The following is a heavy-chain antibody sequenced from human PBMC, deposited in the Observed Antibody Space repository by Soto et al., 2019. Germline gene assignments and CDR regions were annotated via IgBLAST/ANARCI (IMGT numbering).Heavy chain of an antibody. D-gene: IGHD6-6*01. CDR1: GGSISSSSYY. Sequence: QLQLQESGPGLVKPSETLSLTCTVSGGSISSSSYYWGWIRQPPGKGLEWIGSIYYSGSTYYNPSLKSRVTISVDTSKNQFSLKLGSVTAADTAVYYCARQGPYSSSSKYYFYMDVWGKGTTVTVSS. J-gene: IGHJ6*03. CDR3: ARQGPYSSSSKYYFYMDV. V-gene: IGHV4-39*01. CDR2: IYYSGST.